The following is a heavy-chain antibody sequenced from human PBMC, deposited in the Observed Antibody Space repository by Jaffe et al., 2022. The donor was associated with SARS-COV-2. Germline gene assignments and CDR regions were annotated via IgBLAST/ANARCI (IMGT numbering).Heavy chain of an antibody. CDR2: ISGSGVST. CDR3: VKEGISELRVLDFFDW. V-gene: IGHV3-23*04. D-gene: IGHD3-10*01. J-gene: IGHJ4*02. CDR1: GFTFRDYA. Sequence: EVHLVESGGDLVQPGGSLRLSCVVSGFTFRDYAMSWVRQAPGKGLEWVSAISGSGVSTYYADSVKGRFTISRDNSKNTLYLQMNSLRAGDTAVYFCVKEGISELRVLDFFDWWGQGTLVTVSS.